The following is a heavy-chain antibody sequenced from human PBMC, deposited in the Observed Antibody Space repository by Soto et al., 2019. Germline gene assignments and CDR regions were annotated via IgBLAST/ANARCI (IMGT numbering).Heavy chain of an antibody. CDR1: GFTFSRSA. J-gene: IGHJ5*02. CDR3: ARCTVDTIVTSGWCHYLDP. V-gene: IGHV3-23*01. Sequence: GGSLRLSCAASGFTFSRSAMSWVRQAPGKGLEWVSAVSGSGGTTYYADSVRGRFTISRDNSKNTLYLQMNSLRAEDTAIYFCARCTVDTIVTSGWCHYLDPWGQGTLVTVS. CDR2: VSGSGGTT. D-gene: IGHD6-19*01.